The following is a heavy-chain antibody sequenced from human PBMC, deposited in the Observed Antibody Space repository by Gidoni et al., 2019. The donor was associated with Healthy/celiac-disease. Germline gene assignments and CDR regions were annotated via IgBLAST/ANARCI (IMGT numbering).Heavy chain of an antibody. D-gene: IGHD2-2*01. CDR2: VYPEEIKT. V-gene: IGHV1-69-2*01. J-gene: IGHJ6*02. Sequence: EVQLVQSGAEVKKPGATVKISCKVSGYTFTGYYMPWVQQAPGKGLEWMGLVYPEEIKTIYAEKFQAKVTITADTITDKDYMEMSSLEPEDTAVDDWATWKRAGNQLLDRRGGIDVWGQGTTVTVSS. CDR3: ATWKRAGNQLLDRRGGIDV. CDR1: GYTFTGYY.